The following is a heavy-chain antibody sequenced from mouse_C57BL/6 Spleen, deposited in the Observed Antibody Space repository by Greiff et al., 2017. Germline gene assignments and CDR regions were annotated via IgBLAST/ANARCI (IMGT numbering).Heavy chain of an antibody. V-gene: IGHV1-15*01. Sequence: QVQLKQSGAELVRPGASVTLSCKASGYTFTDYEMHWVKQTPVHGLEWIGAIDPETGGTAYNQKFKGKAILTADKSSSTAYMELRSLTSEDSAVYYCTRPFITTGGYAMDYWGQGTSVTVSS. CDR2: IDPETGGT. D-gene: IGHD1-1*01. CDR1: GYTFTDYE. CDR3: TRPFITTGGYAMDY. J-gene: IGHJ4*01.